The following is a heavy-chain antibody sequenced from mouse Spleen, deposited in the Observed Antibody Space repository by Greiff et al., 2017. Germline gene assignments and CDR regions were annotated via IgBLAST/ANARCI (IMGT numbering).Heavy chain of an antibody. CDR2: IDPEDGET. D-gene: IGHD2-4*01. CDR3: PRDDYGAWFTY. CDR1: GFNIKDFY. J-gene: IGHJ3*01. V-gene: IGHV14-2*01. Sequence: EVKLMESGAELVKPGASVKLSCTASGFNIKDFYIHWVKQRTEQGLEWIGRIDPEDGETEYAPKFQGKATITADTSSNTAYLQLSSLTSEDTAVYYCPRDDYGAWFTYWGQGTLVTVSA.